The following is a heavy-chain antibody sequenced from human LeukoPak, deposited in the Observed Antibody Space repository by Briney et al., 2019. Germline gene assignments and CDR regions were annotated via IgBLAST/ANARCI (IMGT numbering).Heavy chain of an antibody. Sequence: SETLSLTCTVSGGSISGYYWSWIRQPAGKGLEWIGRFYPSGRTTYPPSLKSRVTMSVDTSKNQFSLKLISVTAADTAVYYCARWHDSSGYSYSFNFDYWGQGTLVTVSS. CDR2: FYPSGRT. J-gene: IGHJ4*02. V-gene: IGHV4-4*07. D-gene: IGHD3-22*01. CDR3: ARWHDSSGYSYSFNFDY. CDR1: GGSISGYY.